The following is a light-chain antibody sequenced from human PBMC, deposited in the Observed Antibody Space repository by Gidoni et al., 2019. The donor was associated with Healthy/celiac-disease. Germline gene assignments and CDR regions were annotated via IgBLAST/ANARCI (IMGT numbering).Light chain of an antibody. J-gene: IGLJ2*01. CDR1: SSDVGGYNY. CDR3: CSYAGSVV. CDR2: DVS. Sequence: QSALTPPRSVSGSPGQSVTISCTGTSSDVGGYNYVSWYHQHPGKAPKRMIYDVSKRPSGVPDRFSGSKSGNTASLTISGLQAEDEADYYCCSYAGSVVFGGGTKLTVL. V-gene: IGLV2-11*01.